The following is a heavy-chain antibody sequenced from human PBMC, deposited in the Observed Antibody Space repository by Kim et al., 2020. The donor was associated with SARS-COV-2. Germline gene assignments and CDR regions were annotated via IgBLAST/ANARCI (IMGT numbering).Heavy chain of an antibody. CDR1: GGSISSSNW. D-gene: IGHD1-26*01. V-gene: IGHV4-4*02. CDR2: IYHSGST. CDR3: ARAAGVGAIEVDY. J-gene: IGHJ4*02. Sequence: SETLSLTCAVSGGSISSSNWWSWVRQPPGKGLEWIGEIYHSGSTNYNPSLKSRVTISVDKSKNQFSLKLSSVTAADTAVHYCARAAGVGAIEVDYWGQGTLVTVSS.